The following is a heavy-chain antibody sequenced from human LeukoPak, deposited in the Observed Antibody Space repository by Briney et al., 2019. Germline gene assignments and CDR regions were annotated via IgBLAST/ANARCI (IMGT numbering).Heavy chain of an antibody. CDR3: ARAITMANYYYYYMDV. CDR2: MNPNSGNT. CDR1: GYTFTSYD. J-gene: IGHJ6*03. D-gene: IGHD3-10*01. Sequence: ASVKVSCKASGYTFTSYDINWVRQATGQGLEWMGWMNPNSGNTGYAQKFQGRVTITRNTSISTAYMELSSLRSEDTAVYYCARAITMANYYYYYMDVWGKGTTVTVSS. V-gene: IGHV1-8*03.